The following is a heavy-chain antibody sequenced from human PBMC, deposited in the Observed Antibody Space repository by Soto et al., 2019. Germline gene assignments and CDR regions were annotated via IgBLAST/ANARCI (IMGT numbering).Heavy chain of an antibody. D-gene: IGHD5-12*01. J-gene: IGHJ4*02. V-gene: IGHV3-23*01. CDR3: AKNLGYSAYDGGWVKDY. Sequence: EVQLLVSGGGLVQPGGSLRLSCAASGFTFSSYAMSWVRQAPGKGLEWVSAISGSGDTTFYADSVKGRFTFFRDNSKNTLYLQMNSLRAEDTAVYYCAKNLGYSAYDGGWVKDYWGLGTLVTVSS. CDR2: ISGSGDTT. CDR1: GFTFSSYA.